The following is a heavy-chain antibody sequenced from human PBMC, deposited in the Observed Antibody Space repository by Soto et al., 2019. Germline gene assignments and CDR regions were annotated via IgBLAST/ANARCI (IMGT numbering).Heavy chain of an antibody. V-gene: IGHV5-10-1*01. D-gene: IGHD6-19*01. CDR2: IDPSDSYT. J-gene: IGHJ6*02. Sequence: PGESLKISCKGSGDSFTSYWISWVRQMPGKGLGWMGRIDPSDSYTNYSPSFQGNVTISADKSISTAYLQWSSLKASDTAMYYCARHGKGIAVAGTSYYYYGMDVWGQGTTVTVSS. CDR3: ARHGKGIAVAGTSYYYYGMDV. CDR1: GDSFTSYW.